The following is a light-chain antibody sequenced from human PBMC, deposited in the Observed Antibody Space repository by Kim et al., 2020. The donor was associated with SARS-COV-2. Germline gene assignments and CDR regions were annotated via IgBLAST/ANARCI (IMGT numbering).Light chain of an antibody. Sequence: QSVLTQPPSVSEAPGQRVTISCSGSSSNIGTYAVNWYQQVPGKAPKFLIYYNDLVPSGVSDRFSGSKSGTSASLVISGLQSEDEADYFCAAWDDRLKGVVFGGGTQLTVL. CDR1: SSNIGTYA. CDR3: AAWDDRLKGVV. CDR2: YND. J-gene: IGLJ2*01. V-gene: IGLV1-36*01.